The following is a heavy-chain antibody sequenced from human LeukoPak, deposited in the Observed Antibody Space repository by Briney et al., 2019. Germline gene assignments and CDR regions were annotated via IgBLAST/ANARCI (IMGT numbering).Heavy chain of an antibody. CDR2: IYFSGST. J-gene: IGHJ4*02. CDR3: ARGGAWSDY. CDR1: GGSNTNHY. Sequence: PSETLSLTCTVSGGSNTNHYWTWIRQPPGKGLEWIGYIYFSGSTNYNPSLKSRVTISVDTSKNQFSLKLNSVTAADTAVYFCARGGAWSDYWGQGALVTVSS. D-gene: IGHD6-19*01. V-gene: IGHV4-59*11.